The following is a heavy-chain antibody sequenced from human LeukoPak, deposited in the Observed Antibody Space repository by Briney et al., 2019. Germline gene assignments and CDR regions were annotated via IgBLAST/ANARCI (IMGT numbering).Heavy chain of an antibody. J-gene: IGHJ5*02. CDR3: ARAVSGESPSEFDP. Sequence: GGSLRLSCAASGFTFSSYAMHWVRQAPGKGLEWVAVISYDGSNKYYADSVKGRFTISRDNSKNTLYLQMNSLRAEDTAVYYCARAVSGESPSEFDPWGQGTLVTVSS. V-gene: IGHV3-30*14. CDR1: GFTFSSYA. CDR2: ISYDGSNK. D-gene: IGHD3-10*01.